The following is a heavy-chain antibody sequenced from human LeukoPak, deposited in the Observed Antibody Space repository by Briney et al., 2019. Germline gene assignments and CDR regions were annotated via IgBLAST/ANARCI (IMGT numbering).Heavy chain of an antibody. CDR2: IHQDGNEK. J-gene: IGHJ4*02. V-gene: IGHV3-7*04. CDR1: GFTFSTYW. CDR3: ARGAAFSGDY. Sequence: PGGSLRLSCAASGFTFSTYWMTWVRQAPGKGLEWVANIHQDGNEKYYVDSVKGRFTISRDNAKNSLYLQMNSLRVEDTAVYYCARGAAFSGDYWGQGTLVTVSS.